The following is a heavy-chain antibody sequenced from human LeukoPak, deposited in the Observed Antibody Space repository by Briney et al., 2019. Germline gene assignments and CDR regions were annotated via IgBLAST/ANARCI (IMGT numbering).Heavy chain of an antibody. Sequence: ASVTVSCKTSGYSFTAFYIHWVRQAPGQGLEWMGWIHPRRGDTNYAQKFQGRVTMTRDTSISTAYLDLSSLRSDDTAVYYCARGSYYENSAPSPSDIWGQGTRVTVSS. CDR3: ARGSYYENSAPSPSDI. V-gene: IGHV1-2*02. CDR1: GYSFTAFY. J-gene: IGHJ3*02. CDR2: IHPRRGDT. D-gene: IGHD3-22*01.